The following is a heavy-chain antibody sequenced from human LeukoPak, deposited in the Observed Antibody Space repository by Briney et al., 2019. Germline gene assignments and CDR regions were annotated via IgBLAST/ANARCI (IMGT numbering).Heavy chain of an antibody. CDR3: ARDFRWTGGYFDF. Sequence: GGSLRLSCAASGFTLSNYWMSWVRQSPGKGLEWVANIKGDGSDKYYMDSVKGRFTISIDNAKNSLYLQVNSLGAEDTAVYYCARDFRWTGGYFDFWGQGTLVTVSP. CDR2: IKGDGSDK. CDR1: GFTLSNYW. V-gene: IGHV3-7*01. J-gene: IGHJ4*02. D-gene: IGHD1-14*01.